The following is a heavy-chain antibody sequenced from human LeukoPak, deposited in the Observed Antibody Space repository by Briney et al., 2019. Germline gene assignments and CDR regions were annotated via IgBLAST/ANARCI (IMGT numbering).Heavy chain of an antibody. CDR3: ARDQVAGFDY. V-gene: IGHV4-30-4*08. CDR1: GGSISSGDYY. Sequence: SETLSHTCTVSGGSISSGDYYWRWIRQPPGKGLEWIGYIYYSGSTYYNPSLKSRVTISVDTSKNQFSLKLSSVTAADTAVYYCARDQVAGFDYWGQGTLVTVSS. D-gene: IGHD6-19*01. CDR2: IYYSGST. J-gene: IGHJ4*02.